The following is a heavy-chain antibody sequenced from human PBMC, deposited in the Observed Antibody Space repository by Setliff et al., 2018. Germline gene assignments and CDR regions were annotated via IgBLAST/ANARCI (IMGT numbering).Heavy chain of an antibody. Sequence: PSETLSLTCAAYGGSFSGYFWGWIRQPPGKGLEWIGNTYYSGDAYYNPSLKSRVTISVDTSKNRFSLKLASVTAADTAVYYCARYNPGSSAHWFDPWGQGTLVTVSS. CDR2: TYYSGDA. V-gene: IGHV4-34*01. CDR1: GGSFSGYF. J-gene: IGHJ5*02. D-gene: IGHD3-10*01. CDR3: ARYNPGSSAHWFDP.